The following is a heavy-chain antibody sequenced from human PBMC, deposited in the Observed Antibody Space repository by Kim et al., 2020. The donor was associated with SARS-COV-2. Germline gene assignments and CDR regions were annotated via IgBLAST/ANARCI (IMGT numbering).Heavy chain of an antibody. D-gene: IGHD3-9*01. CDR2: IYYSGST. Sequence: SETLSLTCTVSGGSISSSSYYWGWIRQPPGKGLEWIGSIYYSGSTYYNPSLKSRVTISVDTSKNQFSLKLSSVTAADTAVYYCARYTVDDILTGYDYWGQGTLLTVSS. V-gene: IGHV4-39*01. CDR3: ARYTVDDILTGYDY. CDR1: GGSISSSSYY. J-gene: IGHJ4*02.